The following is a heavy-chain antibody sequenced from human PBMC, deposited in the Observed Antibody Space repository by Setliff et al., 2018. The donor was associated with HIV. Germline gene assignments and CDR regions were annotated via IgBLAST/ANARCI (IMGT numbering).Heavy chain of an antibody. CDR1: GYIFTTYY. J-gene: IGHJ4*02. CDR3: ARERAPDHSRGYHSRAYHFDT. D-gene: IGHD3-22*01. Sequence: ASVKVSCKASGYIFTTYYIHWVRQAPGQGLAWIGMIAPSGGGTNFAQRFQGRVTMTRDKSTGTVYMELSSLRSEDTAIYYCARERAPDHSRGYHSRAYHFDTWGQGALVTVSS. CDR2: IAPSGGGT. V-gene: IGHV1-46*01.